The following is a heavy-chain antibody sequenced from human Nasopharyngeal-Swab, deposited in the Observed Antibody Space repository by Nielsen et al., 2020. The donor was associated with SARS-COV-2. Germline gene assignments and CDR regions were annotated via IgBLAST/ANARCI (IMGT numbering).Heavy chain of an antibody. Sequence: WIRQPPGKGLEWIGHIYYSGSTYYNPSLKSRVTISVDTSKNQFSLKLSSVTAADTAVYYCARDSGVAGTKYYYYGMDVWSQGTTVTVSS. V-gene: IGHV4-30-4*01. CDR3: ARDSGVAGTKYYYYGMDV. CDR2: IYYSGST. D-gene: IGHD6-19*01. J-gene: IGHJ6*02.